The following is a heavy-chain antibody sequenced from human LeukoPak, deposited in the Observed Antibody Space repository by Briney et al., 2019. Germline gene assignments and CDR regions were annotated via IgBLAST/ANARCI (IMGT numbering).Heavy chain of an antibody. CDR1: GFTVSSNY. CDR3: ARDLVGGWDDSSGYYYGYFDY. J-gene: IGHJ4*02. V-gene: IGHV3-53*05. CDR2: FHTDGTT. D-gene: IGHD3-22*01. Sequence: GGSLRLSCAASGFTVSSNYMSWVRQAPEKGLEWVSGFHTDGTTYYADSVKGRFTISRDNSKNTLYLQMNSLRAEDTAVYYCARDLVGGWDDSSGYYYGYFDYWGQGTLVTVSS.